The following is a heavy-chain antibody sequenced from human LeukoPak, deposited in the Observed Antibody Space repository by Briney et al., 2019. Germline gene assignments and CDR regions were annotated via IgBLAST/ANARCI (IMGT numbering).Heavy chain of an antibody. D-gene: IGHD5-18*01. CDR3: ARRGGYSYGYYFDY. V-gene: IGHV1-69*05. CDR1: GYTFTSYG. CDR2: IIPIFGTA. J-gene: IGHJ4*02. Sequence: ASVKVSCKASGYTFTSYGISWVRRAPGQGLEWMGGIIPIFGTANYAQKFQGRVTITTDESTSTAYMELSSLRSEDTAVYYCARRGGYSYGYYFDYWGQGTLVTVSS.